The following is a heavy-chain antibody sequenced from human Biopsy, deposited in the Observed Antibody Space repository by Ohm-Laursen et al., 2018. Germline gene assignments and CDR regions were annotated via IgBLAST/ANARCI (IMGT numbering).Heavy chain of an antibody. D-gene: IGHD6-19*01. J-gene: IGHJ4*02. CDR1: GYSFTSYY. CDR2: INPSGSTT. CDR3: ARSTGWCGDLYYFDY. V-gene: IGHV1-46*01. Sequence: ASVKVSCKASGYSFTSYYMHWVRQAPGQGLEWMGMINPSGSTTSYPQIFQGRVTMTRDTSKGTVYMELSSLRSADTAVYFCARSTGWCGDLYYFDYWGQGTLVTVSS.